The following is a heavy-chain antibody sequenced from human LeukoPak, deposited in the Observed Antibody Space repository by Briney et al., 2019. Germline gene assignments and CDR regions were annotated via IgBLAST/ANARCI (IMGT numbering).Heavy chain of an antibody. CDR2: ISSSGSTI. CDR3: ARAPYDYVWGSYRFHFDY. J-gene: IGHJ4*02. D-gene: IGHD3-16*02. CDR1: GFTFSDYY. Sequence: GGSLRLSCAASGFTFSDYYMSWIRQAPGKGLEWVSYISSSGSTIYYADSVKGRFTISRDNAKNSLYLQMNSLRAEDTAVYYCARAPYDYVWGSYRFHFDYWGQGTLVTVSS. V-gene: IGHV3-11*01.